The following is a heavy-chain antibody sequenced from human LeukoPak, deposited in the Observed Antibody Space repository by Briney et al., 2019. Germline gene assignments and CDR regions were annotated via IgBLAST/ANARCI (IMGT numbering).Heavy chain of an antibody. CDR2: IIPIFGTA. CDR1: GGTFSSYA. CDR3: ARDRRWYCSSTSCSSGGDY. D-gene: IGHD2-2*01. V-gene: IGHV1-69*06. J-gene: IGHJ4*02. Sequence: SVKVSCKASGGTFSSYAISWVRQAPGQGLEWMGRIIPIFGTANYAQKFQGRVTITADKSTSTAYMELSSLRSEDTAVYYCARDRRWYCSSTSCSSGGDYWGQGTLVTVS.